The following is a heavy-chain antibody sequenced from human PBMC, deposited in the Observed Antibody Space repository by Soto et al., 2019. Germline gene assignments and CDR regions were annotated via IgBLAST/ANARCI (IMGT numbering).Heavy chain of an antibody. V-gene: IGHV2-5*02. Sequence: ITLKESGPTLVRPTQTLTLTCTFSGFSLSTNGVGVGWIRQPPGKALEWLAIIYWDGNKRYSPSLQSRLTISKDSSRNQVVLRMTNMDPVDTATYYCVHRYDYGEMGFWGPGTLVTVSS. J-gene: IGHJ4*02. CDR2: IYWDGNK. D-gene: IGHD3-16*01. CDR3: VHRYDYGEMGF. CDR1: GFSLSTNGVG.